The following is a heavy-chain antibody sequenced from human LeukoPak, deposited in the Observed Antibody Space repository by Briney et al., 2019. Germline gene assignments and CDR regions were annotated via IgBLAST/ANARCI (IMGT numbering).Heavy chain of an antibody. Sequence: SETLSLTCAVYGGSFSGYYWSWLRQPPGKGLEWIGEINHSGSTNYNPSLKSLVTISVDTSKNQFSLKLSSVTAADTAVYYCARGLGIAAAGTFDYWGQGTLVTVSS. D-gene: IGHD6-13*01. CDR2: INHSGST. CDR1: GGSFSGYY. V-gene: IGHV4-34*01. J-gene: IGHJ4*02. CDR3: ARGLGIAAAGTFDY.